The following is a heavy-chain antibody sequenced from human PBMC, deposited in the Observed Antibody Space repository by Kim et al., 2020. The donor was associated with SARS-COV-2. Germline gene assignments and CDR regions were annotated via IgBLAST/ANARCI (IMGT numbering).Heavy chain of an antibody. V-gene: IGHV4-39*01. D-gene: IGHD2-2*01. CDR2: YYYSRNN. CDR1: GGSISSSSSYY. J-gene: IGHJ2*01. CDR3: SHMGTSWYYD. Sequence: SETLSLTCTVSGGSISSSSSYYGCWVRHPPRKVLGCVGSYYYSRNNYHNPSLNSPITIAVNTSKNQFSLKITAVTAADAAAYCYSHMGTSWYYD.